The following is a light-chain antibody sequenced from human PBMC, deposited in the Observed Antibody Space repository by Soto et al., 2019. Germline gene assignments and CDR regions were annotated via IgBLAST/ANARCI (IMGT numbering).Light chain of an antibody. CDR1: QSVSRSY. CDR2: DAS. CDR3: QQLGSSPIT. V-gene: IGKV3D-20*01. Sequence: EIVWAQSPATLSLSPGDRATLSCGASQSVSRSYLAWYPQKPGLEPRLIIYDASTRATGIPDRFSGSGSGTDFNLTISRLETEDFAVYECQQLGSSPITFGQGTRLEIK. J-gene: IGKJ5*01.